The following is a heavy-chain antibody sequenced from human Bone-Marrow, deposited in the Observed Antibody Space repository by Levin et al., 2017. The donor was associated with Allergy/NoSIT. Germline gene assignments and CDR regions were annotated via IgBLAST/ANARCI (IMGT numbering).Heavy chain of an antibody. CDR2: ISYDGSNK. J-gene: IGHJ6*02. D-gene: IGHD2-2*01. CDR1: GFTFSSYA. CDR3: ARDRADIVVVPAARGLGLYGMDV. Sequence: GGSLRLSCAASGFTFSSYAMHWVRQAPGKGLEWVAVISYDGSNKYYADSVKGRFTISRDNSKNTLYLQMNSLRAEDTAVYYCARDRADIVVVPAARGLGLYGMDVWGQGTTVTVSS. V-gene: IGHV3-30*04.